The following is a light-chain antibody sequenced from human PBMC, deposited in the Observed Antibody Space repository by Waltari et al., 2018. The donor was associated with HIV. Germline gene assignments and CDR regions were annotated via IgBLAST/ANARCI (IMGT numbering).Light chain of an antibody. CDR2: TAS. V-gene: IGKV1-39*01. CDR3: QQRNTIPWT. CDR1: QYIDTS. J-gene: IGKJ1*01. Sequence: DIQMTQSPSLLTAVIGDRVTIACRESQYIDTSVNGYQHEPGEAPKLLIYTASTLQRRVPSRISGSGSGTDVTLTISSLQPEDSTTYCCQQRNTIPWTFGQGTTVEI.